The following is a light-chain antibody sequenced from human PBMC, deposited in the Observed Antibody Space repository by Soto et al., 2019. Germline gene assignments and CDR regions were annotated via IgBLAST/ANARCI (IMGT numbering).Light chain of an antibody. J-gene: IGKJ4*01. Sequence: DIQMTQSPSTLSASVGDRVTITCRASESIRNWLAWYQQKPGKAPKLLISDASNLERGVPSRFSGSGSGAEFTLTISSLQPDDFATYYCQQYYSYPLTFGGGTKVEIK. V-gene: IGKV1-5*01. CDR1: ESIRNW. CDR3: QQYYSYPLT. CDR2: DAS.